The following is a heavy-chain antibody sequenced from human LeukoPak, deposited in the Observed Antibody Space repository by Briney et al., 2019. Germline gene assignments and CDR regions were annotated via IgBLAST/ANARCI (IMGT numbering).Heavy chain of an antibody. J-gene: IGHJ4*02. Sequence: PSETLSLTCAVYGGSFSDYYWTWIRQPPGKGLEWIGEINHSGSTSYKPSLKSRVTISVDTSKNQFSLKLTSVTAADTALYYCARVVGRYYKVDFWGRGTPVTVSP. CDR1: GGSFSDYY. D-gene: IGHD1-26*01. CDR3: ARVVGRYYKVDF. V-gene: IGHV4-34*01. CDR2: INHSGST.